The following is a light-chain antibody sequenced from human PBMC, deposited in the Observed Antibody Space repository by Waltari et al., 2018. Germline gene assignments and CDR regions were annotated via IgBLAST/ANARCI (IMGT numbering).Light chain of an antibody. J-gene: IGKJ2*01. CDR1: ESISGY. V-gene: IGKV1-39*01. CDR3: QESLSIPYA. Sequence: DIQMTQSPSSLSASVGDTVTITCRASESISGYLNWYQQKPGKAPILPIYGASTLQSGVPSRFSGGVSGTDFTLTISSLQPEDFAIYFCQESLSIPYAFGQGTKLEIK. CDR2: GAS.